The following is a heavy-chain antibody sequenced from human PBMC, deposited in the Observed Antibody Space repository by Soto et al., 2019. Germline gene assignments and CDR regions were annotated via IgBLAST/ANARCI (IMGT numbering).Heavy chain of an antibody. J-gene: IGHJ4*02. CDR2: INAGNGNT. CDR1: GYTFTSYA. CDR3: ARDGSYYYDSSGYFRAPPVYFDY. D-gene: IGHD3-22*01. V-gene: IGHV1-3*01. Sequence: ASVKVSCKASGYTFTSYAMHWVRQAPGQRLEWMGWINAGNGNTKYSQKFQGRVTITRDTSASTAYMELSSLRSEDTAVYYCARDGSYYYDSSGYFRAPPVYFDYWGQGTLVTVSS.